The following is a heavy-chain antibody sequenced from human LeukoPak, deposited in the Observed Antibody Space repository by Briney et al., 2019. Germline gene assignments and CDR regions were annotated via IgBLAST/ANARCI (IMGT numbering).Heavy chain of an antibody. V-gene: IGHV3-64*01. CDR3: ARGREDYGDYLSGY. Sequence: GGSLRLSCAASGFTFSSYAMHWVRQAPWKGLEYVSAISSNGGSTYYANSVKGRFTISRDNSKNTLYLQMGSLRAEDMAVYYCARGREDYGDYLSGYWGQGTLVTVSS. J-gene: IGHJ4*02. CDR2: ISSNGGST. D-gene: IGHD4-17*01. CDR1: GFTFSSYA.